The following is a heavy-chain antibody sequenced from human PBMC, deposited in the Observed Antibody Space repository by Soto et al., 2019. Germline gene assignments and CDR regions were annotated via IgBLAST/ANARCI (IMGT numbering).Heavy chain of an antibody. CDR3: VRDPGPGSPFGY. D-gene: IGHD5-12*01. CDR2: ISVYNGNT. Sequence: QVQLVQSGAEVKKPGASVKVSCKTSGYTFTSYSISWVRQAPGHGPEWMGWISVYNGNTNYAQKLQGRVTMTTDISTTTAYMVLRTLRSDDTAVYYCVRDPGPGSPFGYWGQGTLVTVSS. CDR1: GYTFTSYS. J-gene: IGHJ4*02. V-gene: IGHV1-18*01.